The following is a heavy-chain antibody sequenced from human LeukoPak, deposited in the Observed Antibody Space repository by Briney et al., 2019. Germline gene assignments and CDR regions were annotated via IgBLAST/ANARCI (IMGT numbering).Heavy chain of an antibody. V-gene: IGHV3-23*01. CDR1: GFTFSSYA. CDR2: FGGSGGST. CDR3: AKGYCSSTSCYTRFDY. J-gene: IGHJ4*02. Sequence: GGSLRLSCAASGFTFSSYAMSWVGQAPGKGLRWVSAFGGSGGSTYYADSVKGRFTISRDNSKNTLYLQMNSLRAEDTAVYYCAKGYCSSTSCYTRFDYWGQGTLVTVSS. D-gene: IGHD2-2*02.